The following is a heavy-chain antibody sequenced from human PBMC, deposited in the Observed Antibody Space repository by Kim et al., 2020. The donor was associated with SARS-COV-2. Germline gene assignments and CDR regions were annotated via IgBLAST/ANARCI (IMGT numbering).Heavy chain of an antibody. CDR1: GFTFSSYG. D-gene: IGHD1-26*01. Sequence: GGSLRLSCAASGFTFSSYGMHWVRQAPGKGLEWVAVISYDGSNKYYADSVKGRFTISRDNSKNTLYLQMNSLRAEDTAVYYCARGGRDSSESVGHYWGQGTLVTVSS. V-gene: IGHV3-33*05. CDR3: ARGGRDSSESVGHY. CDR2: ISYDGSNK. J-gene: IGHJ4*02.